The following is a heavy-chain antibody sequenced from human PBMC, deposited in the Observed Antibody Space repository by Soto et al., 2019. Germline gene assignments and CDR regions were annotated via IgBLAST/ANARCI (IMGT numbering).Heavy chain of an antibody. J-gene: IGHJ3*01. CDR1: GFTFSYYW. Sequence: EVQLVESGGGLVRPGGSLRLYCAASGFTFSYYWMHWVRQAPGKGLVWVSRIHSDGSSTTYADFVKGRFIISRDNARNTVDLQMKSVRVEDTAVYYCARGDRGAFDLWGQGTVVTVSS. CDR3: ARGDRGAFDL. D-gene: IGHD1-26*01. CDR2: IHSDGSST. V-gene: IGHV3-74*01.